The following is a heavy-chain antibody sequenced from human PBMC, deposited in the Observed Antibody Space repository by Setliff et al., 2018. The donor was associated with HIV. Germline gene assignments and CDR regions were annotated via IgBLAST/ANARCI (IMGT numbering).Heavy chain of an antibody. CDR3: AAQDLDLVKYYYMDY. J-gene: IGHJ4*02. Sequence: SETLSLTCSVSGAVISRSTHHWAWIRQPPGKGLEWIGALSSNGNTYFNPTLKSRVSLSIDSSNNLFSLKLNSLTAADTAVYFCAAQDLDLVKYYYMDYWGPGAQVTVSS. V-gene: IGHV4-39*01. D-gene: IGHD2-21*01. CDR1: GAVISRSTHH. CDR2: LSSNGNT.